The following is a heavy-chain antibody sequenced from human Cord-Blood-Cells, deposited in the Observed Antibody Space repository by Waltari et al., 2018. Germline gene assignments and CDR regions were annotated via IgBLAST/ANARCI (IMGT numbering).Heavy chain of an antibody. CDR2: IYSGGST. CDR3: ARGSYFDY. CDR1: GFTVSCKY. Sequence: EVQLVDSGGGLIHPGGSLGLSCAASGFTVSCKYMSWVRQAPGKGLEWVSVIYSGGSTYYADSVKGRFTISRDNSKNTLYLQMNSLRAEDTAVYYCARGSYFDYWGQGTLVTVSS. J-gene: IGHJ4*02. V-gene: IGHV3-53*01.